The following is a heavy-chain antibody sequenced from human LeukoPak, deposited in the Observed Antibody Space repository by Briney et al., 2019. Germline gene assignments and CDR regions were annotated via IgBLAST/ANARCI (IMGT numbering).Heavy chain of an antibody. Sequence: PGGSLRLSCAASGFTFSSYGMHWVRQAPGKGLEWVAVISYDGSNKYYADSVKGRFTISRDNSKNTLYLQMNSLRAEDTAVYYCAKGIAVASFDYWGQGTLVTVSS. CDR3: AKGIAVASFDY. V-gene: IGHV3-30*18. D-gene: IGHD6-19*01. J-gene: IGHJ4*02. CDR1: GFTFSSYG. CDR2: ISYDGSNK.